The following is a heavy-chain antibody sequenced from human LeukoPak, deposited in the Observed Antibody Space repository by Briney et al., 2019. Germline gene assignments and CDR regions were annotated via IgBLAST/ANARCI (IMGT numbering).Heavy chain of an antibody. J-gene: IGHJ3*02. CDR1: GFSFSGYS. CDR2: ISSDSKYI. Sequence: PGGSPRLSCAAAGFSFSGYSINWVRQVPGKGLEWVSSISSDSKYIYYAGSMKGRFTVSRDNARNSLYLQMNSLGAEDTAVYYCARGHSGSYQRNDAFDIWGQGTMVTVSS. CDR3: ARGHSGSYQRNDAFDI. D-gene: IGHD1-26*01. V-gene: IGHV3-21*01.